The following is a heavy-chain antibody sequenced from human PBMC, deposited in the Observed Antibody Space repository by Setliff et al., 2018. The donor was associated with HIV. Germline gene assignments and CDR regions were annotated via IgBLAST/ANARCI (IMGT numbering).Heavy chain of an antibody. J-gene: IGHJ4*02. V-gene: IGHV4-61*02. CDR2: IYTTGST. CDR3: ARETYDCVWGTYRYRPRHFDY. Sequence: PSETLSLTCTVSGGPINSGSYYWSWIRQPAGKGLEWIGRIYTTGSTNYNPSLKSRVSISLDTSKNRFSLKLSSVTAADTAVYYCARETYDCVWGTYRYRPRHFDYWGQGTLVTVSS. CDR1: GGPINSGSYY. D-gene: IGHD3-16*02.